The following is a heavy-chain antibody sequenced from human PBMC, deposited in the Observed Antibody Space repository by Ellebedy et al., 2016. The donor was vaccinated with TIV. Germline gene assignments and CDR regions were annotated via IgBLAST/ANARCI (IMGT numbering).Heavy chain of an antibody. CDR2: ISSSSSTI. CDR3: ANRFLEWLS. Sequence: PGGSLRLSCAASGFTFSSYSMNWVRQAPGKGLEWVSYISSSSSTIYYADSVTGRFTISRDKAKNTLYLQMNSLGVEDTAVYYCANRFLEWLSWGQGTLVTVSS. J-gene: IGHJ4*02. CDR1: GFTFSSYS. V-gene: IGHV3-48*01. D-gene: IGHD3-3*01.